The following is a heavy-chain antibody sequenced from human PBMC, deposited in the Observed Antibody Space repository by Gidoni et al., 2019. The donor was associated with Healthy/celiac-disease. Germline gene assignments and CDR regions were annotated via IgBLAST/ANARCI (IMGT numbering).Heavy chain of an antibody. J-gene: IGHJ4*02. CDR2: INHSGST. V-gene: IGHV4-34*01. CDR3: ARGVVAAANDY. Sequence: QVQLQQWGAGLLKPSETLSLTCAVYGVSFSGYYWSWIRQPPGKGLEWIGEINHSGSTNYNPSLKSRVTISVDTSKNQFSLKLSSVTAADTAVYYCARGVVAAANDYWGQGTLVTVSS. CDR1: GVSFSGYY. D-gene: IGHD6-13*01.